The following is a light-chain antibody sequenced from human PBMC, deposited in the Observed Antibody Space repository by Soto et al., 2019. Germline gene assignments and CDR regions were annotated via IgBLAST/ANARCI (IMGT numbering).Light chain of an antibody. CDR3: HERSRWPSAT. CDR1: QSVSSS. V-gene: IGKV3-15*01. Sequence: EIVVTGSPTSLSESSLDIVASSVMASQSVSSSLAWYQQKPGQAPRLLIYGGSTRATGIPARFSGSGSGTEFTPTISSLQSADVSVYYCHERSRWPSATFGGGTKVDIK. CDR2: GGS. J-gene: IGKJ4*01.